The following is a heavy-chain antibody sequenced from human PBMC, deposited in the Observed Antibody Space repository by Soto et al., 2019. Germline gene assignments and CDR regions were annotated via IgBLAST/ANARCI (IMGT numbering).Heavy chain of an antibody. CDR1: GFTFSSYS. D-gene: IGHD5-12*01. CDR2: ISSSSTI. Sequence: GGSLRLSCAASGFTFSSYSMNWVRQAPGKGLEWVSYISSSSTIYYADSVKGRFTISRDNAKNSLYLQMNSLRDEDTAVYYCARVPTRWLNIDYWGQGTLVTVSS. CDR3: ARVPTRWLNIDY. V-gene: IGHV3-48*02. J-gene: IGHJ4*02.